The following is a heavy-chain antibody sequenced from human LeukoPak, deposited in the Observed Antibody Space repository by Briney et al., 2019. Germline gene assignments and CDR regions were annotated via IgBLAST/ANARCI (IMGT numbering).Heavy chain of an antibody. D-gene: IGHD3-16*01. CDR1: GFTFSSYS. J-gene: IGHJ4*02. CDR2: ISSSSSYI. CDR3: ASSSMITFGGVLPPGY. Sequence: GGSLRLSCAASGFTFSSYSMNWVRQAPGKGLEWVSSISSSSSYIYYADSVKGRFTISRDNAKNSLYLQMNSLRAEDTAVYYCASSSMITFGGVLPPGYRGQGTLVTVSS. V-gene: IGHV3-21*01.